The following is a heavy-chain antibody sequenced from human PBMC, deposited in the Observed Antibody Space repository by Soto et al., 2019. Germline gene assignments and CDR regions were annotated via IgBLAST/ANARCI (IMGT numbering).Heavy chain of an antibody. D-gene: IGHD2-2*01. Sequence: GGSLRLSCAASGFTFSSYGMHWVRQAPGKGLEWVAVISYDGSNKYYADSVKGRFTISRDNSKNTLYLQMNSLRAEDTAVYYCAKDLIGYCSSTSCYAPDYWGQGTLVTVSS. CDR2: ISYDGSNK. CDR3: AKDLIGYCSSTSCYAPDY. V-gene: IGHV3-30*18. CDR1: GFTFSSYG. J-gene: IGHJ4*02.